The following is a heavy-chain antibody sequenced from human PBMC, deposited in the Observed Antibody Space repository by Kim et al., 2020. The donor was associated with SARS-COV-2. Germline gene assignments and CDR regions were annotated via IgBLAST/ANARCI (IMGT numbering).Heavy chain of an antibody. D-gene: IGHD6-19*01. Sequence: SETLSLTCTVSGYSISSGYYWGWIRQPPGKGLEWIGSIYHSGSTYYNPSLKSRVTISVDTSKNQFSLKLSSVTAADTAVYYCARDGESAVERNWYFDLWGRDTLVTVSS. CDR2: IYHSGST. V-gene: IGHV4-38-2*02. J-gene: IGHJ2*01. CDR3: ARDGESAVERNWYFDL. CDR1: GYSISSGYY.